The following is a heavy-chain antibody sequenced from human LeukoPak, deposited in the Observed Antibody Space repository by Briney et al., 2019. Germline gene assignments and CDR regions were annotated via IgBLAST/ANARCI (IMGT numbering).Heavy chain of an antibody. J-gene: IGHJ4*02. CDR1: GGTFSSYA. V-gene: IGHV1-69*06. Sequence: SVKVSCKASGGTFSSYAISWVRQAHGQGLEWMGGIIPIFGTANYAQKFQGRVTITADKSTSTAYMELSSLRSEDTAVYYCARDGGYGGNDRTDYWGQGTLVTVSS. D-gene: IGHD4-23*01. CDR2: IIPIFGTA. CDR3: ARDGGYGGNDRTDY.